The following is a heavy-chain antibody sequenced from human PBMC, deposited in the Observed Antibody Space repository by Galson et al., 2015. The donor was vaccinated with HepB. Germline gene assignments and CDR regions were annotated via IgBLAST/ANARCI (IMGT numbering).Heavy chain of an antibody. CDR3: TTCTGIGCFVPYSHYAMEV. V-gene: IGHV7-4-1*02. D-gene: IGHD2-8*02. Sequence: SVKVSCKASGYTFTSYAMNWVRQAPGQRLEWMGWINTNTGNPTYAQGFAGRFVFSLDTSVSTAYLQINSLKAEDTAVYYCTTCTGIGCFVPYSHYAMEVWGQGTTVTVSS. CDR2: INTNTGNP. CDR1: GYTFTSYA. J-gene: IGHJ6*02.